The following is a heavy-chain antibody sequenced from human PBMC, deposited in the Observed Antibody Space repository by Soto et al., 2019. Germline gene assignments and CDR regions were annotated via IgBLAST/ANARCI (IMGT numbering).Heavy chain of an antibody. CDR3: ARDGGYSGYLTTGAFDI. D-gene: IGHD5-12*01. CDR1: GGTFSNHA. V-gene: IGHV1-69*06. CDR2: IIPIFGTA. Sequence: QVQLVQSGTEVKKPWSSVKVSCKASGGTFSNHAISWVRQAPGQGLEWMGGIIPIFGTANYAQKFQGRVTITADKSTSTAYMELSSLRSEDTAVYYCARDGGYSGYLTTGAFDIWGQGTMVTVSS. J-gene: IGHJ3*02.